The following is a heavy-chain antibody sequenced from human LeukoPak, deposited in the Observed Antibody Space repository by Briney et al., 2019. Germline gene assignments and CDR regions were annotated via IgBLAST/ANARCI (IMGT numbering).Heavy chain of an antibody. J-gene: IGHJ6*04. CDR2: IYHSGST. CDR1: GGSFSGYY. CDR3: ARREWGYAVSV. V-gene: IGHV4-34*01. D-gene: IGHD2-2*01. Sequence: PSETLSLTCAVYGGSFSGYYWSWLRQPPGKGLEWIGTIYHSGSTYYNPSLKSRVTISVDTSKNQFSLKLTSVTVADTAVYYCARREWGYAVSVWGKGTTITVSS.